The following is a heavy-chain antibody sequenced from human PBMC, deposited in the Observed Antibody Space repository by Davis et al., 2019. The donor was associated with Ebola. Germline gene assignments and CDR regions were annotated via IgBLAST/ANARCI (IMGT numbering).Heavy chain of an antibody. D-gene: IGHD2-8*01. V-gene: IGHV3-9*01. J-gene: IGHJ4*02. CDR1: GFTFSSYW. CDR3: AKGGVRTAPFDY. Sequence: SLKISCAASGFTFSSYWMHWVRQAPGKGLEWVSGISWNSGSIGYADSVKGRFTISRDNAKNSLYLQMNSLRAEDTALYYCAKGGVRTAPFDYWGQGTLVTVSS. CDR2: ISWNSGSI.